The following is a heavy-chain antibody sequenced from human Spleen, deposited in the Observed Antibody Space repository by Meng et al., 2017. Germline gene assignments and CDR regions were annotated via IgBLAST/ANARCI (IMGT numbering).Heavy chain of an antibody. V-gene: IGHV3-30*07. CDR1: GFTFSNYA. J-gene: IGHJ4*02. D-gene: IGHD1-26*01. CDR2: ILDDESKT. CDR3: AKDHHLVGAKGTFDY. Sequence: GGSLRLSCAASGFTFSNYAFHWVRQAPGKGLEWVATILDDESKTFYVDSVKDRFTISRDNSKSTLYLEMNSLRVEDTAVYYCAKDHHLVGAKGTFDYWGQGTLVTVSS.